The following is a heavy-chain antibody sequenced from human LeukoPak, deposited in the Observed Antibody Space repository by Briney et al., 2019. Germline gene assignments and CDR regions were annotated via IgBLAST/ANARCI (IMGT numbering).Heavy chain of an antibody. CDR2: TRNKANSYTT. J-gene: IGHJ1*01. Sequence: GGSLRLSCAASGFTFSDHFMDWVRQAPGRGLEWVGRTRNKANSYTTEYAASVKGRFTISRADSKNSLYLQMNSLKTEDTAVYYCLVVVPVAEYFQHWGQGTLVTVSS. V-gene: IGHV3-72*01. D-gene: IGHD2-15*01. CDR1: GFTFSDHF. CDR3: LVVVPVAEYFQH.